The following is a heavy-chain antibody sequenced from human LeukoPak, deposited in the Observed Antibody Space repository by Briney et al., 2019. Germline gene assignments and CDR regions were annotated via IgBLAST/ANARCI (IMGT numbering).Heavy chain of an antibody. CDR2: IKSKTDGGTT. V-gene: IGHV3-15*01. D-gene: IGHD5-12*01. Sequence: PGGSLRLSCAASGFTFSNSCMSWVRQAPGKGLEWIGRIKSKTDGGTTDYAAPVKGRFTISRDDSKNTLYLQMNSLKTEDTAVYYCTTEGWLLTSQRYYFDYGGQGTLVTVSS. J-gene: IGHJ4*02. CDR1: GFTFSNSC. CDR3: TTEGWLLTSQRYYFDY.